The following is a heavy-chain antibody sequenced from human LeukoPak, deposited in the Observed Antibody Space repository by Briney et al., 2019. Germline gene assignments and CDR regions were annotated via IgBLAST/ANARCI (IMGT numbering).Heavy chain of an antibody. V-gene: IGHV4-59*01. J-gene: IGHJ6*03. CDR1: GGSISSYY. CDR3: AKIMVRGVDYYYMDV. Sequence: SETLSLTCTVSGGSISSYYWSWIRQPPGKGLEWIGYIYYSGSTNYNPSLKSRVTISVDTSKNQFSLKLSSVTAADTAVYYCAKIMVRGVDYYYMDVWGKGTTVTISS. CDR2: IYYSGST. D-gene: IGHD3-10*01.